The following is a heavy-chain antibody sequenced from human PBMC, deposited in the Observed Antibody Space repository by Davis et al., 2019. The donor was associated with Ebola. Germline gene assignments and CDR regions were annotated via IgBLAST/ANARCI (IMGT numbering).Heavy chain of an antibody. J-gene: IGHJ4*02. CDR2: IIPILGIA. Sequence: SVKVSCNASGYTFTGYYMHWVRQAPGQGLEWMGRIIPILGIANYAQKFQGRVTITADKSTSTAYMELRSLRSDDTAVYYCARGYCSGGSCYTADYWGQGTLVTVSS. V-gene: IGHV1-69*04. CDR1: GYTFTGYY. D-gene: IGHD2-15*01. CDR3: ARGYCSGGSCYTADY.